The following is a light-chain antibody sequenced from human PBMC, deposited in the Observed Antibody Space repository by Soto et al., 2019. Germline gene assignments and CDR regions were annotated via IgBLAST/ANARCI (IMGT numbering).Light chain of an antibody. CDR1: QGLSNS. CDR2: AAS. J-gene: IGKJ1*01. CDR3: QKYNSAPWT. V-gene: IGKV1-27*01. Sequence: DIQMTQSPSSLSTSVGDRVTITCRASQGLSNSLAWYQQKPGKVPKLLIYAASTLQSGVPSRFSGSVSGTEFTLTISRLQPEDVATDYCQKYNSAPWTFGQGTKVEIK.